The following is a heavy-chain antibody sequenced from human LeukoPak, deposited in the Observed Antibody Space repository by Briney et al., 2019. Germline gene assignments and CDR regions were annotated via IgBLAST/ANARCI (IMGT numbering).Heavy chain of an antibody. CDR2: ISNSGATI. CDR3: ARTTGYYYYFDY. D-gene: IGHD3-9*01. V-gene: IGHV3-48*03. CDR1: GFTFSYYE. J-gene: IGHJ4*02. Sequence: PGGSLRLSCAASGFTFSYYEMNWVRQAPGKGLEWVSYISNSGATIYYADSVKGRFTISRDNAKNSLYLQMNSLRDEDTAVYYCARTTGYYYYFDYWGQGTLVTVSS.